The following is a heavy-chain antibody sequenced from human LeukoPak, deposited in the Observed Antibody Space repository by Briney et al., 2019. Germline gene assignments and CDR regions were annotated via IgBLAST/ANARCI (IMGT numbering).Heavy chain of an antibody. J-gene: IGHJ4*02. D-gene: IGHD3-3*01. CDR2: MNPNSGST. CDR3: ARGGSYDFWSGYRGTPLFDY. Sequence: ASVKVSCKASGYTFTSYDINWVRQATGQGLEWMGWMNPNSGSTGYAQKFQGRVTMTRNTSISTAYMELSSLRSEDTAVYYCARGGSYDFWSGYRGTPLFDYWGQGTLVTVSS. V-gene: IGHV1-8*01. CDR1: GYTFTSYD.